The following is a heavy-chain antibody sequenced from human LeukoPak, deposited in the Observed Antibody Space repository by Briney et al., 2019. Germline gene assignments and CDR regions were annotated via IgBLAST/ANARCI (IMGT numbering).Heavy chain of an antibody. CDR3: ARKLTRTTVTGDDYYYYMDV. J-gene: IGHJ6*03. V-gene: IGHV3-21*01. D-gene: IGHD4-17*01. Sequence: PGGSLRLSCAASGFTFNTYSMNWVRQAPGKGLEWVSSISSSSSYIYYADSVKGRFTISRGNAKNSLYLQMNSLRAEDTAVYYCARKLTRTTVTGDDYYYYMDVWGKGTTVTVSS. CDR1: GFTFNTYS. CDR2: ISSSSSYI.